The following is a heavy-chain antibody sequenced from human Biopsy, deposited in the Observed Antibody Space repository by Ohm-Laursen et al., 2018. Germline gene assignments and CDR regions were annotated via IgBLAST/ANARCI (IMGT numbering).Heavy chain of an antibody. J-gene: IGHJ6*02. CDR3: VAYPSSGFFENNDDFAMDV. CDR2: IITVSETA. D-gene: IGHD6-19*01. Sequence: VASVKVSCKASGGAFTNYAINWVRQAPGHGLEWMGGIITVSETAGYAERFQGRVTITADVITTTAYMDLSGLRSEDTAVYYCVAYPSSGFFENNDDFAMDVWGQGTTVIVSS. CDR1: GGAFTNYA. V-gene: IGHV1-69*13.